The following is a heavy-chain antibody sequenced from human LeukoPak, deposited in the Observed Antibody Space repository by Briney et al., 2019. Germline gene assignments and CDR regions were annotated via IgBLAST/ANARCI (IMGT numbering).Heavy chain of an antibody. V-gene: IGHV3-30-3*01. CDR1: GFTFSSYA. CDR2: ISYDGSNK. D-gene: IGHD3-3*01. CDR3: ARDGSSRFLDRSDY. J-gene: IGHJ4*02. Sequence: GGSPRLSCAASGFTFSSYAMHWVRQAPGKGLEWVAVISYDGSNKYYADSVKGRFTISRDNSKNTLYLQMNSLRAEDTAVYYCARDGSSRFLDRSDYWGQGTLVTVSS.